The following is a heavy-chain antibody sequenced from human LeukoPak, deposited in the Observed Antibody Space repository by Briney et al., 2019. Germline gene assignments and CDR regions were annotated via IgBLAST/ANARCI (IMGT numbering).Heavy chain of an antibody. CDR1: GYIFSNYW. V-gene: IGHV5-51*01. CDR2: IYPGDSDT. J-gene: IGHJ4*02. CDR3: AVGGYYGSGLFDY. Sequence: GESLKISCKASGYIFSNYWIGWVRQMPGKGLEWMGIIYPGDSDTRYSPSFQGQVTISADKSISTAYLQWSSLKASDTAMYYCAVGGYYGSGLFDYWGQGTLVTVSS. D-gene: IGHD3-10*01.